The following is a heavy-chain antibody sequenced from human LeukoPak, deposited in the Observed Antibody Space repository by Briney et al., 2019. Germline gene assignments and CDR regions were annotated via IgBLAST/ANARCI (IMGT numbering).Heavy chain of an antibody. Sequence: SETLSLTCTVSGGSISSSSYSWGWIRQPPGKGLEWIGSIYYSGSTYYNPSLKSRVTISVDTSKNQFSLKLSSVTAADTAVYYCASGNVLLWFGEEEHPRYYGMDVWGQGTTVTVSS. D-gene: IGHD3-10*01. CDR2: IYYSGST. CDR3: ASGNVLLWFGEEEHPRYYGMDV. V-gene: IGHV4-39*01. CDR1: GGSISSSSYS. J-gene: IGHJ6*02.